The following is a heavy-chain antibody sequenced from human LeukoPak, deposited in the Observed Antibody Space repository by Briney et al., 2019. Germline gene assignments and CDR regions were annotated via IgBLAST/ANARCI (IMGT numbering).Heavy chain of an antibody. CDR2: IYYSGST. CDR3: ARLIGAYDYFDY. J-gene: IGHJ4*02. V-gene: IGHV4-59*08. D-gene: IGHD5-12*01. Sequence: GSLRLSCAASGFTFSSYSMNWVRQAPGKGLEWIGYIYYSGSTNYNPSLKSRVTISVDTSKNQFSLKLSSVTAADTAVYYCARLIGAYDYFDYWGQGTLVTVSS. CDR1: GFTFSSYS.